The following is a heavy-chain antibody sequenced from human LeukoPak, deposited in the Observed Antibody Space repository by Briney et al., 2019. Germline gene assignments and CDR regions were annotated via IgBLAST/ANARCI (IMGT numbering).Heavy chain of an antibody. D-gene: IGHD6-19*01. J-gene: IGHJ4*02. V-gene: IGHV6-1*01. CDR1: GDTVSSNSAA. CDR2: TYYRSKWYN. CDR3: ASSGGWTRYYFDY. Sequence: SQTLSLTCALSGDTVSSNSAAWNWIRQSPSRGLEWLGRTYYRSKWYNDYAVSVKSRITINPDTSKNQFSLQLNSVTPEDTAVYYCASSGGWTRYYFDYWGQGTLVTVSS.